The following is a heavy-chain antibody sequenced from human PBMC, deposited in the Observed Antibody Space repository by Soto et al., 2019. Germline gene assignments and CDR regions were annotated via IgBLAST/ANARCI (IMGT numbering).Heavy chain of an antibody. V-gene: IGHV1-2*04. CDR2: INPNSGGT. J-gene: IGHJ4*02. D-gene: IGHD3-22*01. Sequence: GASVKVSCKASGYTFTGYYMHWVRQAPGQGLEWMGWINPNSGGTNYAQKFQCWVTMTRDTSISTAYMELSRLRSDDTAVYYCARDGYYYDSSGYYYYFDYWGQGTLVTVSS. CDR1: GYTFTGYY. CDR3: ARDGYYYDSSGYYYYFDY.